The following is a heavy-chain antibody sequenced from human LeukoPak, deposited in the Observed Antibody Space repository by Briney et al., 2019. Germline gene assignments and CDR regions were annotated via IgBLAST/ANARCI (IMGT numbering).Heavy chain of an antibody. CDR3: AKGGKWDVTPFDY. CDR2: ISSNGGST. D-gene: IGHD1-26*01. CDR1: GFTFSSYA. Sequence: GESLRLSCSASGFTFSSYAMHWVRQAPGKGLEYVSAISSNGGSTYYADSVKGRFTISRDNSENTLYLQMSSLRAEDTAVYYCAKGGKWDVTPFDYWGQGTLVTVSS. J-gene: IGHJ4*02. V-gene: IGHV3-64D*06.